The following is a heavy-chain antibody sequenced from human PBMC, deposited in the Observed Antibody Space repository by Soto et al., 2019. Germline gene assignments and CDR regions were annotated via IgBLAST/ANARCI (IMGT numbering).Heavy chain of an antibody. D-gene: IGHD2-15*01. CDR2: IYYSGST. CDR1: GGSISSSSYY. J-gene: IGHJ4*02. V-gene: IGHV4-39*01. Sequence: PSETLSLTCTVSGGSISSSSYYWGWIRQPPGKGLEWIGSIYYSGSTYYNPSLKSRVTISVDTSKNQFSLKLSSVTAAGTAVYYCARHSNIVVVVAGGNFDYWGQGTLVTVSS. CDR3: ARHSNIVVVVAGGNFDY.